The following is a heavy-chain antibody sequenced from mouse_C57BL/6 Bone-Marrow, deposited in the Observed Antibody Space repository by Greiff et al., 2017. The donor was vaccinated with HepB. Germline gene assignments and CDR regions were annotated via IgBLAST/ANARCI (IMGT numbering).Heavy chain of an antibody. J-gene: IGHJ2*01. CDR1: GYTFTSYT. Sequence: VQLVASGAELARPGASVKMSCKASGYTFTSYTMHWVKQSPGQGLEWIGYINPSSGYTKYNQKFKDKASLTADKSSSTAYMQLSSLTSEDSAVYYCARWAYGKPIDYWGQVTTLAVSS. CDR2: INPSSGYT. CDR3: ARWAYGKPIDY. V-gene: IGHV1-4*01. D-gene: IGHD2-1*01.